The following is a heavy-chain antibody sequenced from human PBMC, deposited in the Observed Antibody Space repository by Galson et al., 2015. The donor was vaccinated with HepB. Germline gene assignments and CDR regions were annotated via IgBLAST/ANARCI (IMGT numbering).Heavy chain of an antibody. CDR2: IRPSRSTI. D-gene: IGHD3-10*01. Sequence: LSCAASTFIFSTYSIDWVRSAPGKGLEWVSYIRPSRSTIYYADTVRGPFNIFRDNANNSLYLQMNSLIAEDTAVYYCARDRGGSGGYVSYYDGMDVWGQGTTVTVSS. V-gene: IGHV3-48*04. CDR3: ARDRGGSGGYVSYYDGMDV. J-gene: IGHJ6*02. CDR1: TFIFSTYS.